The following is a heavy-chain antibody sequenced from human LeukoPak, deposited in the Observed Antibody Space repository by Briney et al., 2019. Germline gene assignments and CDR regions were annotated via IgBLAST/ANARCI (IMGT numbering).Heavy chain of an antibody. Sequence: ASVKLSCTASGYTFTSYDISLVRHPHGPGLGLKGWVIIYNGDANYAQKHHGRVTMTTDTSTSTAYMELRSLRSDDTAVYYCARGYSSGWYDYWGQGTLVTVSS. D-gene: IGHD6-19*01. V-gene: IGHV1-18*04. J-gene: IGHJ4*02. CDR2: VIIYNGDA. CDR1: GYTFTSYD. CDR3: ARGYSSGWYDY.